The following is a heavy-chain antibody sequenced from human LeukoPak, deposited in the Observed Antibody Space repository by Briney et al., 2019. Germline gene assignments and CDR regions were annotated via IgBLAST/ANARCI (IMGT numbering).Heavy chain of an antibody. V-gene: IGHV3-7*01. Sequence: GGSLRLSCAASGFTFSSYWMSWVRQAPGMGLEWVANIKQDGSEKYYVDSVKGRFTISRDNAKNSLYLQMNSLRAEDTAVYYCARDDFTYYDFWSGSNWFDPWGQGTLVTVSS. CDR3: ARDDFTYYDFWSGSNWFDP. J-gene: IGHJ5*02. D-gene: IGHD3-3*01. CDR1: GFTFSSYW. CDR2: IKQDGSEK.